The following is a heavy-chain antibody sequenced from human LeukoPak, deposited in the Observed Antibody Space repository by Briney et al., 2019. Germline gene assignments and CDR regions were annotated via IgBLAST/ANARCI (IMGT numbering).Heavy chain of an antibody. Sequence: GGSWRLSCAASGFSSSTHRMNWVRKPPGKGLVWVSYINIDERITGYADSVKGRFTISRDNAKNTLYLQMNSLRVEDTAIYYCFREGGDWGQGTLVTVSS. J-gene: IGHJ4*02. D-gene: IGHD3-10*01. CDR1: GFSSSTHR. V-gene: IGHV3-74*01. CDR2: INIDERIT. CDR3: FREGGD.